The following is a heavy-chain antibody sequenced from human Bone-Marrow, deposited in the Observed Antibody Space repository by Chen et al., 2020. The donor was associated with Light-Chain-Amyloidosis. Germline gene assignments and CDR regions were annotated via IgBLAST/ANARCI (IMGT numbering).Heavy chain of an antibody. Sequence: EVQLVESGGGVVQPGGSLTLSCVGSGSTFETYATHWVRQTPGRGLEWIALINRNGDSTFYAYSVKGRFTISRDNSINSLYLKMNSRTSEDAGFYYCAKGGSLQPAAYYCMDVWGQGTTVTVSS. D-gene: IGHD2-2*01. CDR3: AKGGSLQPAAYYCMDV. J-gene: IGHJ6*02. CDR1: GSTFETYA. V-gene: IGHV3-43*02. CDR2: INRNGDST.